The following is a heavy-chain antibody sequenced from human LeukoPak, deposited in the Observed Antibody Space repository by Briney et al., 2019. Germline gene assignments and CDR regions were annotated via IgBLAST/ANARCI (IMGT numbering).Heavy chain of an antibody. V-gene: IGHV3-15*01. D-gene: IGHD3-16*02. CDR2: IKSKNDSGTT. J-gene: IGHJ4*02. CDR3: TTDPTVWGVISDY. Sequence: PGGSLRLSCAASGFTFSHAWMSRVRQAPGKGLECVGRIKSKNDSGTTDYVAPVKGRFTISRDDSKNTLYLQMNSLKTEDTAVYYCTTDPTVWGVISDYWGQGTLVTVSS. CDR1: GFTFSHAW.